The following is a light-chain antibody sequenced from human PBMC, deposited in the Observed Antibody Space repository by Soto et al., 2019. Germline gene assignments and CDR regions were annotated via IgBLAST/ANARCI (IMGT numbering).Light chain of an antibody. CDR3: QQYNDWFSIT. V-gene: IGKV3-15*01. Sequence: EIVMTQSPATLSVSPGEKAALSFRASQSVSSKLAWYRQRPGQAPRLVIYDTSTRATGVPARFSGSGSGTEFTLTISSLQSEDFGVYYCQQYNDWFSITFGQGTRLEI. CDR1: QSVSSK. J-gene: IGKJ5*01. CDR2: DTS.